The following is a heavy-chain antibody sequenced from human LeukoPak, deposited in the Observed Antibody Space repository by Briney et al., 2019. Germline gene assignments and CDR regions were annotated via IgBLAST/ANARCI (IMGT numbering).Heavy chain of an antibody. D-gene: IGHD3-22*01. CDR2: FDPEDGET. CDR3: ATAPITMIGQDRGPAEYFQH. J-gene: IGHJ1*01. CDR1: GYTLTELS. V-gene: IGHV1-24*01. Sequence: ASVKVSCKVSGYTLTELSMHWVRQAPGKGLEWMGGFDPEDGETIYAQKFQGRVTMTEDTSTDTACMELSSLRSEDTAVYYCATAPITMIGQDRGPAEYFQHWGQGTLVTVSS.